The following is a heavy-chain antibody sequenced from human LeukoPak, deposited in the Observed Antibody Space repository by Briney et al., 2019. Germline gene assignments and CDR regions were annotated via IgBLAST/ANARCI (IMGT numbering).Heavy chain of an antibody. CDR1: GFSFRSYG. J-gene: IGHJ4*02. D-gene: IGHD1-7*01. Sequence: PGGSLRLSCAASGFSFRSYGMHWVRQAPGKGLEWVAFIRYDGSDENYADSVRGRFTISRDNSKNTLYLQMNSLRAEDTAVYYCARFTITGTTGWGQGTLVTVSS. CDR2: IRYDGSDE. V-gene: IGHV3-30*02. CDR3: ARFTITGTTG.